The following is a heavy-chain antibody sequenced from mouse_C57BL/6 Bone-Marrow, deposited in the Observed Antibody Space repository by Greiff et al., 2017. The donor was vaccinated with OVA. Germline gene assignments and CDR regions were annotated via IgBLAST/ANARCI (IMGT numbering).Heavy chain of an antibody. CDR3: ARGDYRGAMDY. V-gene: IGHV3-1*01. Sequence: EVKLMESGPGMVKPSQSLSLTCTVTGYSITSGYDWHWIRHFPGNKLEWMGYISYSGSTNYNPSLKSRISITHDTSKNHFFLKLNSVTTEDTATYYCARGDYRGAMDYWGQGTSVTVSS. CDR1: GYSITSGYD. J-gene: IGHJ4*01. D-gene: IGHD2-14*01. CDR2: ISYSGST.